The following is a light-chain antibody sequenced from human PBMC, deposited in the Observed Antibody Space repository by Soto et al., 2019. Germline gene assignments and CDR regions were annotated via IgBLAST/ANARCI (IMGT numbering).Light chain of an antibody. CDR3: QQYGSSPRT. V-gene: IGKV3-20*01. Sequence: IVFTQSPGTLSLSPGERATLSCRASQSVSSGYLVWYQQKPGQAPRLLIYGASSRATGIPDRFSGSGSGTDFTLTISRLEPEDFAVYYCQQYGSSPRTFGQGTKVDIK. CDR2: GAS. CDR1: QSVSSGY. J-gene: IGKJ1*01.